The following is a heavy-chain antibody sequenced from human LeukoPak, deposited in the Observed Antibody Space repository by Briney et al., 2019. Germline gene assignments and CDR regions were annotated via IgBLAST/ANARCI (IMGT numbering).Heavy chain of an antibody. Sequence: GGSLRPSCAASGFTFDDYAMHWVRQVPGKGLEWVSGISWNSGSIGYADSVKGRFTISRDNAKNSLYLQMNSLRAEDMALYYCAKATTTTSYMDVWGKGTTVTVSS. CDR1: GFTFDDYA. D-gene: IGHD1-14*01. CDR2: ISWNSGSI. J-gene: IGHJ6*03. CDR3: AKATTTTSYMDV. V-gene: IGHV3-9*03.